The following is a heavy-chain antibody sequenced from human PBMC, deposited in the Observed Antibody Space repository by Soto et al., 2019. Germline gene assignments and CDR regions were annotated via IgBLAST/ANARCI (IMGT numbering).Heavy chain of an antibody. Sequence: SETLSLTCTVSGGSISSGGYYWSWIRQHPGKGLEWIGYIYYSGSTYYNPSLKSRVTISVDTSKNQFSLKLSSVTAADTAVYYCARVQAHLNNWSDPWGQGTLVTVSS. CDR1: GGSISSGGYY. J-gene: IGHJ5*02. D-gene: IGHD1-1*01. CDR2: IYYSGST. CDR3: ARVQAHLNNWSDP. V-gene: IGHV4-31*03.